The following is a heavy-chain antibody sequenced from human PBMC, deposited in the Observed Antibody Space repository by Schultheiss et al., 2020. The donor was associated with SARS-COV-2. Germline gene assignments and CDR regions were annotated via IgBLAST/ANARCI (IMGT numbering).Heavy chain of an antibody. J-gene: IGHJ6*02. CDR3: ARDMADYYYGMDV. D-gene: IGHD5-24*01. CDR1: GGSVSSGSYY. V-gene: IGHV4-61*01. Sequence: GSLRLSCTVSGGSVSSGSYYWSWIRQPPGKGLEWIGYIYYSGSTNYNPSLKSRVTISVDTSKNQFSLKLSSVTAADTAVYYCARDMADYYYGMDVWGQGTTVTVSS. CDR2: IYYSGST.